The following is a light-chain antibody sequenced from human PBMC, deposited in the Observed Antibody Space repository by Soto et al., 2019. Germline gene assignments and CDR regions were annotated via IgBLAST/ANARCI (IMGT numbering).Light chain of an antibody. CDR2: DAS. J-gene: IGKJ5*01. CDR1: QNILNW. V-gene: IGKV1-5*01. Sequence: DIQMTHSPSTLSASVCYMVTITFRSSQNILNWLAWYQQKPGKAPNPLIYDASSLKSGVPARFSGSGSGKEFTLTISSLQPDDFATYYCKQYNTYSTFGQGTRLEIK. CDR3: KQYNTYST.